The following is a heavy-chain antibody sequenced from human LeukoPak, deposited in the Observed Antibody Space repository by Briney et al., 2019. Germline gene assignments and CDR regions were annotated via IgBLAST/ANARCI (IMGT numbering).Heavy chain of an antibody. CDR1: GYIFTGYY. J-gene: IGHJ4*02. V-gene: IGHV1-2*02. CDR3: ARVSVMGAAPDY. Sequence: ASVKVSCKASGYIFTGYYMHWVRQAPGQGLEWLGWINPNSGDTNYVQKFQGRVTMTRDTSINTAYMELSRLRSDDTAICYCARVSVMGAAPDYWGQGTLVTVSS. CDR2: INPNSGDT. D-gene: IGHD2-15*01.